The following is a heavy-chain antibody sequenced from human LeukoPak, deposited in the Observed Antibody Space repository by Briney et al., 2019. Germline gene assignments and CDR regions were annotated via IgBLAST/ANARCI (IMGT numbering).Heavy chain of an antibody. CDR3: AKEEDYDFWSGYYSPYFDY. CDR1: GFTFSSYA. Sequence: GGSLRLSCAASGFTFSSYAMSWVRQAPGKGLEWVSAISGSGSSTYYADSVKGRFTISRDNSKNTLYLQMNSLRAEDTAVYYCAKEEDYDFWSGYYSPYFDYWGQGTLVTVSS. V-gene: IGHV3-23*01. CDR2: ISGSGSST. D-gene: IGHD3-3*01. J-gene: IGHJ4*02.